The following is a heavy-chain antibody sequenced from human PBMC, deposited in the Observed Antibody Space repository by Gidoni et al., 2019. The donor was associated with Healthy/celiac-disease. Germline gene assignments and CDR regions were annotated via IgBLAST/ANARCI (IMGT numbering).Heavy chain of an antibody. CDR3: ARCSLSGAFDI. CDR2: INHSGST. V-gene: IGHV4-34*01. J-gene: IGHJ3*02. D-gene: IGHD6-19*01. Sequence: QVQLQQWGAGLLKPSETLSLTCAVYGGSFSGYYWSWIRQPPGKGLEWIGEINHSGSTNYNPSLKSRVTISVDTSKNQFSLKLSSVTAADTAVYYCARCSLSGAFDIWGQGTMVTVSS. CDR1: GGSFSGYY.